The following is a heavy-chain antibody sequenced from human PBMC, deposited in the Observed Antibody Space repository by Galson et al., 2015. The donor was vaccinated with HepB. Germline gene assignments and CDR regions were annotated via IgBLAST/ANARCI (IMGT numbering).Heavy chain of an antibody. V-gene: IGHV4-34*01. CDR1: GGSFSGYY. Sequence: ETLSLTCAVYGGSFSGYYWSWIRQPPGKGLEWIGEINHSGSTNYNPSLKSRVTISVDTSKNQFSLKLSSVTAADTAVYYCARGGVTHAFDIWGQGTMVTVSS. CDR2: INHSGST. J-gene: IGHJ3*02. CDR3: ARGGVTHAFDI. D-gene: IGHD3-10*01.